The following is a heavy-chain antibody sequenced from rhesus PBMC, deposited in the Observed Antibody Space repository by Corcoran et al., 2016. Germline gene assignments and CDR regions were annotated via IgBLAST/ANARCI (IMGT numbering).Heavy chain of an antibody. CDR3: ARPDVDTGHYFDY. CDR2: IRSGGSP. CDR1: GGSISSNY. V-gene: IGHV4-160*01. J-gene: IGHJ4*01. D-gene: IGHD5-12*01. Sequence: QVQLQQWGEGLVKPSETLSLTCAVYGGSISSNYWSWIRQPPGKGLGWIGRIRSGGSPNSTPYLKRRVTISIDTPKNQFSLKRSAVTAADTAVYYCARPDVDTGHYFDYWGQGVLVTVSS.